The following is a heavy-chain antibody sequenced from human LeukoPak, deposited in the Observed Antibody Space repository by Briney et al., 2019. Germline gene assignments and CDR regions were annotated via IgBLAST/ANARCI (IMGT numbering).Heavy chain of an antibody. CDR2: IYYSGST. J-gene: IGHJ6*02. V-gene: IGHV4-30-4*01. CDR1: GGSISSTSYY. D-gene: IGHD3-10*01. CDR3: ARVVSGSGSYFGYYYYGMDV. Sequence: SETLSLTCTVSGGSISSTSYYWSWIRQPPGKGLEWIGYIYYSGSTYYNPSPKSRVTISVDTSKNQFSLKLSSVTAADTAVYYCARVVSGSGSYFGYYYYGMDVWGQGTTVTVSS.